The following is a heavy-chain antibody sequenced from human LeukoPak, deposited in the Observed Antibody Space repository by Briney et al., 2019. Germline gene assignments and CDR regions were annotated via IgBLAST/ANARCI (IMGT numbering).Heavy chain of an antibody. CDR2: MYTSGST. CDR3: ARDSSLPYCGGDCYPDY. Sequence: SETLSLTCTVSGYSISSGYYWGWIRQPAGKGLEWIGRMYTSGSTNYNPSFESRVTISADTSKNQFSLKLSSVTAADTAVYYCARDSSLPYCGGDCYPDYWGQGTLVTVSA. J-gene: IGHJ4*02. CDR1: GYSISSGYY. V-gene: IGHV4-61*02. D-gene: IGHD2-21*02.